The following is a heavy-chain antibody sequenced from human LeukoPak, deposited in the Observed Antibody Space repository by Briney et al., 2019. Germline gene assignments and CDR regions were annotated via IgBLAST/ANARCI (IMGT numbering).Heavy chain of an antibody. V-gene: IGHV4-59*12. J-gene: IGHJ4*02. CDR1: GGSISSYY. CDR2: IYYSGST. D-gene: IGHD4-23*01. Sequence: SETLSLTCTVSGGSISSYYWIWIRQPPGKGLEWIGYIYYSGSTNYNPSLKSRVTISVDQSKNQFSPNLSSANAADPAMYYCSRVSRGNSVGGDYWGQGTLVTVSS. CDR3: SRVSRGNSVGGDY.